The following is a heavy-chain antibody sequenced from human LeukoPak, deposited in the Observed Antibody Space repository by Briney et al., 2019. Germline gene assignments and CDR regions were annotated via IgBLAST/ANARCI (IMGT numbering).Heavy chain of an antibody. Sequence: PGRSLRLSCAASGFTFSTYAMHWVRQAPGKGLEWVAFISYDGTNKYCADSVKGRFTISRDNSKNTLYLQMNSLRAEDTAVYYCARSYGSGSSANWFDPWGQGTLVTVSS. CDR3: ARSYGSGSSANWFDP. V-gene: IGHV3-30-3*01. CDR1: GFTFSTYA. CDR2: ISYDGTNK. D-gene: IGHD3-10*01. J-gene: IGHJ5*02.